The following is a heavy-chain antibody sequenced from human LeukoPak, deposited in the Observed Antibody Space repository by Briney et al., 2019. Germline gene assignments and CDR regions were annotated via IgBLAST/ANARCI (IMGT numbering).Heavy chain of an antibody. D-gene: IGHD1-26*01. CDR2: ITGGAENT. CDR3: AKVLSGSQDY. CDR1: GITFSRPA. Sequence: GSLRLSCAASGITFSRPAIDWGRPAPGEGLNWLSTITGGAENTYYADSVKGRFTISRDNSKNTVYLQMDSLRVEDTAVYYCAKVLSGSQDYWGQGTLATVFS. V-gene: IGHV3-23*01. J-gene: IGHJ4*02.